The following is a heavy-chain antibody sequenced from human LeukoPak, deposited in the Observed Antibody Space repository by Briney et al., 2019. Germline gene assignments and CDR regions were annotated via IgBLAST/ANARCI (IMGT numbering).Heavy chain of an antibody. D-gene: IGHD6-13*01. CDR1: GYTFTGYY. CDR2: ISPNSGDT. J-gene: IGHJ4*02. CDR3: ARESLAADFHY. V-gene: IGHV1-2*04. Sequence: ASVKVSCKASGYTFTGYYIHWVRQAPGQGLKWMGWISPNSGDTNYAQKFQGWVTMTRDTSITTVYMELSRLRSDDTAVYYCARESLAADFHYWGQGTLVTVPS.